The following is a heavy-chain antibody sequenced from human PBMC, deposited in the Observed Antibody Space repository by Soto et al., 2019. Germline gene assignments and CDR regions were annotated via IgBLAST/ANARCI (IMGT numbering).Heavy chain of an antibody. CDR2: IKRDGSEK. CDR3: ARVLLWFGEVPGYFDY. Sequence: PGGSLRLSCAASGFTFSSYWMSWVRQAPGKGLEWVANIKRDGSEKYYVDSVKGRFTISRDNAKNSLYLQMNSLRAEDTAVCYCARVLLWFGEVPGYFDYWGQGTLVTSPQ. V-gene: IGHV3-7*01. CDR1: GFTFSSYW. J-gene: IGHJ4*02. D-gene: IGHD3-10*01.